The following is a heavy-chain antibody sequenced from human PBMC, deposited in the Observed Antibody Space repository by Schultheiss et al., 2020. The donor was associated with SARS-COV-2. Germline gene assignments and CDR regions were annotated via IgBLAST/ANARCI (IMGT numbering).Heavy chain of an antibody. Sequence: SETLSLTCTVSGGSISSGSYYWSWIRQPAGKGLEWIGRIYTSGSTNYNPSLKSRVTISVDTSKNQFSLKLSSVTAADTAVYYCARDHSAAAGTPGPWGQGTLVTVSS. CDR2: IYTSGST. V-gene: IGHV4-61*02. J-gene: IGHJ5*02. CDR3: ARDHSAAAGTPGP. D-gene: IGHD6-13*01. CDR1: GGSISSGSYY.